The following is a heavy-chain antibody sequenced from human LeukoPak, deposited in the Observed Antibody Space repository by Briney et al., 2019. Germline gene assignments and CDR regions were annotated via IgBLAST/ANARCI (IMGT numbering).Heavy chain of an antibody. CDR2: ISDSGGST. CDR1: GFTFSNYA. CDR3: AKSLSGGGYYFEY. D-gene: IGHD3-10*01. J-gene: IGHJ4*02. V-gene: IGHV3-23*01. Sequence: GGSLRLSCAASGFTFSNYAMTWVLQAPGKGLKWVSGISDSGGSTYYADSVKGRFTISRDNSKNTLYLQMNSLRAEDTAVYYCAKSLSGGGYYFEYWGQGTLVTVSS.